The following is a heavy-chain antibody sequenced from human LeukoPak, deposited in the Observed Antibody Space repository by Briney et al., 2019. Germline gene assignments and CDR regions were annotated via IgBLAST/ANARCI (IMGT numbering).Heavy chain of an antibody. J-gene: IGHJ4*02. Sequence: PGKSLRLSCAASGFTFNIYGMHWVRQAPGKGLEGVAVISTDGNYKHSADSVKGRFNISRDNSKNALYLQMNSLRVEDTAVYYCAKDRLWFGEKHLDYWGQGTPVTVSS. CDR1: GFTFNIYG. D-gene: IGHD3-10*01. CDR3: AKDRLWFGEKHLDY. V-gene: IGHV3-30*18. CDR2: ISTDGNYK.